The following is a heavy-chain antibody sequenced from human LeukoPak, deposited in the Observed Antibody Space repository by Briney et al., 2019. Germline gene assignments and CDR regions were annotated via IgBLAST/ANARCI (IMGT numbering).Heavy chain of an antibody. CDR3: ARATLWFGELLGPDY. V-gene: IGHV4-34*01. CDR2: INHSGST. CDR1: GGSFSGYY. Sequence: SETLSLTRAVYGGSFSGYYWSWIRQPPGKGLEWIGEINHSGSTNYNPSLKSRVTISVDTSKNQFSLKLSSVTAADTAVYYCARATLWFGELLGPDYWGQGTLVTVSS. J-gene: IGHJ4*02. D-gene: IGHD3-10*01.